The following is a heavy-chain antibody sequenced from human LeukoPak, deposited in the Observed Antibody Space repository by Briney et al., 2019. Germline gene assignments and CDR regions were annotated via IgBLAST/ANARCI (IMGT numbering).Heavy chain of an antibody. D-gene: IGHD7-27*01. J-gene: IGHJ4*02. CDR1: GFTFGNYA. Sequence: GGSLRLSCAASGFTFGNYAMSWVRQAPGKGLEWVSGISGSGGTTYYADSVKGRFTISRDNPENTLYLQMNSLRAEDTAVYYCARDELGLFDYWGQGTLVTVSS. CDR3: ARDELGLFDY. V-gene: IGHV3-23*01. CDR2: ISGSGGTT.